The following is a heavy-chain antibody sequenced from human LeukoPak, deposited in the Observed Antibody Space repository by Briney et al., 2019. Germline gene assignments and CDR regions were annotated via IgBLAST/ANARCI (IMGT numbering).Heavy chain of an antibody. CDR2: IYPRDSDT. CDR1: GYTFTHQW. V-gene: IGHV5-51*01. D-gene: IGHD3-10*01. Sequence: GESLKISCKASGYTFTHQWIGWVRQKSESGLEWMGIIYPRDSDTRYSPSFQGHVTISADTSINTAYLEWSRLEASDTAIYYCARHSDVIGAIWGQGTLVTVFS. J-gene: IGHJ4*02. CDR3: ARHSDVIGAI.